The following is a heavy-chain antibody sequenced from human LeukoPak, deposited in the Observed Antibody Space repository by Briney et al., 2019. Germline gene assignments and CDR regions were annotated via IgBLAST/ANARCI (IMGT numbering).Heavy chain of an antibody. D-gene: IGHD1-26*01. CDR2: IIPIFGTA. CDR3: ARQVGATKGAFFDY. Sequence: SVKVFCKASGGTFISYAISWVRQAPGQGLEWMGGIIPIFGTANYAQKFQGRVTITADESTSTAYMELSSLRSEDTAVYYCARQVGATKGAFFDYWGQGTLVTVSS. CDR1: GGTFISYA. J-gene: IGHJ4*02. V-gene: IGHV1-69*13.